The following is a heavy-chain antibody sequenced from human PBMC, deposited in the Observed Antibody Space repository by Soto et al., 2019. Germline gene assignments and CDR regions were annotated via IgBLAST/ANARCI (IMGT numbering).Heavy chain of an antibody. CDR1: GYTFSNYG. Sequence: ASVKVSCKASGYTFSNYGISWVRQAPGQGLEWMGWISAYNGNIKFAQKVQGRVTMTTDTFTSTAYMELRSLRSDDTAVYYCARPPGGFGEPDYYYYGMDVWGQGTTVTVSS. V-gene: IGHV1-18*01. J-gene: IGHJ6*02. CDR3: ARPPGGFGEPDYYYYGMDV. D-gene: IGHD3-10*01. CDR2: ISAYNGNI.